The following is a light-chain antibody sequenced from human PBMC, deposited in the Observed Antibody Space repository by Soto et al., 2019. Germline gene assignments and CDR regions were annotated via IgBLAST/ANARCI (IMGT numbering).Light chain of an antibody. Sequence: QSVLTQPPSASGTPGQRVTIFCSGGSSNIGNHYVYWYQQLPGTAPKLLIYRNNQRPSGVPDRFSASKSGTSASLAISGLRSEDEADYYCAAWDDSLSGREVFGGGTKVTVL. CDR3: AAWDDSLSGREV. CDR2: RNN. V-gene: IGLV1-47*01. CDR1: SSNIGNHY. J-gene: IGLJ3*02.